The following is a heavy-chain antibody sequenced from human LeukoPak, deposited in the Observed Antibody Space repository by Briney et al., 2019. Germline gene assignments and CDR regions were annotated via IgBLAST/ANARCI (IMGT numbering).Heavy chain of an antibody. J-gene: IGHJ4*02. CDR1: GFTFDDYA. Sequence: GGSLRLSCAASGFTFDDYAMHWVRQAPGKGLEWVSLISGGGGSTYYADSVKGRFTISRDNSKNSLYLQMNSLRTEDTALYYCAKDLGALTSSSSEGLGYWGQGTLVTVSS. V-gene: IGHV3-43*02. CDR3: AKDLGALTSSSSEGLGY. D-gene: IGHD6-6*01. CDR2: ISGGGGST.